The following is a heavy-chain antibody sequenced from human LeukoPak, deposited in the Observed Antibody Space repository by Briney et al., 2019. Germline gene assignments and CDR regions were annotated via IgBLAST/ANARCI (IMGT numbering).Heavy chain of an antibody. J-gene: IGHJ3*02. CDR3: ARAGGSGWYKGNAFDI. CDR2: IKQDGSEK. D-gene: IGHD6-19*01. V-gene: IGHV3-7*05. CDR1: GFTFSSYW. Sequence: GGSLRLPCAASGFTFSSYWMSWVRQAPGKGLEWVANIKQDGSEKYYVDSVKGRFTISRDNAKNSLYLQMNSLRAEDTAVYYCARAGGSGWYKGNAFDIWGQGTMVTVSS.